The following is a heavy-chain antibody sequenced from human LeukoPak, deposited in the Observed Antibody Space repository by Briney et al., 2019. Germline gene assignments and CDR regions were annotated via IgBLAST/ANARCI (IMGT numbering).Heavy chain of an antibody. J-gene: IGHJ4*02. CDR3: AKAERFSGTKTPDY. V-gene: IGHV3-23*01. CDR2: ISGSGRTT. Sequence: GGSLRLSCAVSGFTFTSYAMSWVRQAPGKGLEWVSAISGSGRTTYYADSVKGRFTISRDNSKNTLYLQMNSLRAEDTAVYYCAKAERFSGTKTPDYWSQGTLVIVSS. CDR1: GFTFTSYA. D-gene: IGHD5-12*01.